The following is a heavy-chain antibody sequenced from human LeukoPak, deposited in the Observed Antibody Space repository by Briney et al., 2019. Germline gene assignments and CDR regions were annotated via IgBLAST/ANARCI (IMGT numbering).Heavy chain of an antibody. CDR2: INPKSGST. CDR1: GYTFTDYF. J-gene: IGHJ4*02. D-gene: IGHD4/OR15-4a*01. Sequence: ASVKVSCKASGYTFTDYFIHWVRQAPGRGLEWMGRINPKSGSTNYAQNFQGRVTMTTDTSITSAYMELSRLTSDDTAVYFCARLLTDFDCWGQGSLVTVSS. V-gene: IGHV1-2*06. CDR3: ARLLTDFDC.